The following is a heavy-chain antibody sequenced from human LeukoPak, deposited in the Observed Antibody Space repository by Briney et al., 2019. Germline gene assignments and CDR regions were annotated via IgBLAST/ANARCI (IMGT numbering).Heavy chain of an antibody. CDR2: IYWDDDK. Sequence: SGPTLVKPTQTLTLTCTFSGFSLSTTGVGVSWLRQPPGKAPEYLALIYWDDDKRYSPSLKSRLSITRDTSKNQVVLTMTNMGPLDTATYYCARRLPPTVTKGRANRFDPWGQGTLVTVSS. D-gene: IGHD4-17*01. J-gene: IGHJ5*02. V-gene: IGHV2-5*02. CDR1: GFSLSTTGVG. CDR3: ARRLPPTVTKGRANRFDP.